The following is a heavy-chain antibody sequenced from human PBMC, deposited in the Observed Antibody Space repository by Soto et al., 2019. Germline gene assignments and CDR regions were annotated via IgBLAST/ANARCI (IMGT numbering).Heavy chain of an antibody. CDR2: IYYSGST. V-gene: IGHV4-39*01. Sequence: PSETLSLTSTVSGDSISSTSHYWGWIRQPPGKGPEWIGSIYYSGSTYYNPSLKSRVTILVDRSKNQFSLKLSSVTAADTALYYCARFTVAGTGYFDYWARGTLVTVSS. J-gene: IGHJ4*02. D-gene: IGHD6-19*01. CDR3: ARFTVAGTGYFDY. CDR1: GDSISSTSHY.